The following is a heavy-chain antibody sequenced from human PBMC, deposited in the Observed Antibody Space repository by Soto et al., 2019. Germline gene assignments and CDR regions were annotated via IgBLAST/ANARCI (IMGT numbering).Heavy chain of an antibody. Sequence: EVQLLESGGGLVQPGGSLRLSCAASGFTFSSYSMSWVRQAPGKGLEWVSAISGSGGSTYYADSVKGRFTISRDNSKKTLYLQMNSLRAEYTAVYYCAKAGGFGGYVYFDLWGRGTLVTVSS. J-gene: IGHJ2*01. CDR2: ISGSGGST. CDR1: GFTFSSYS. CDR3: AKAGGFGGYVYFDL. V-gene: IGHV3-23*01. D-gene: IGHD3-10*01.